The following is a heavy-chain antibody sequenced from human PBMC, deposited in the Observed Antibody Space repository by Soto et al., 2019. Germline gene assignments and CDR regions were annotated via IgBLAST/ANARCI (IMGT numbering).Heavy chain of an antibody. CDR1: GFTFSSYA. CDR3: AKDVQQWLVPSYFDY. CDR2: ISGSGGST. Sequence: PGGSLRLSCAASGFTFSSYAMSWVRQAPGKGLEWVSAISGSGGSTYYADSVKGRFTISRDNSKNTLYLQMNSLRAEDTAVYYCAKDVQQWLVPSYFDYWGQGTLVTVSS. D-gene: IGHD6-19*01. V-gene: IGHV3-23*01. J-gene: IGHJ4*02.